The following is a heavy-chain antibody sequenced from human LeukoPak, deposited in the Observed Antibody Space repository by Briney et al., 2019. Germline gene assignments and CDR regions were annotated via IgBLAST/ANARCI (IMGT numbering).Heavy chain of an antibody. Sequence: SETLSLTCTVSGGSISSSSYYWGWIRQPPGKGLEWIGSIYYSGSTYYNPSLKSRVTISVDTSKNQFSLKLSSVTAADTAVYYCARRPRRDGYNYDYWGQGTLVTVSS. J-gene: IGHJ4*02. CDR3: ARRPRRDGYNYDY. CDR2: IYYSGST. V-gene: IGHV4-39*07. D-gene: IGHD5-24*01. CDR1: GGSISSSSYY.